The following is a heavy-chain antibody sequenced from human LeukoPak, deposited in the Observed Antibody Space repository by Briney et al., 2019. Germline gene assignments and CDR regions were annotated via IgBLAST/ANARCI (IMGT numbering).Heavy chain of an antibody. CDR2: ISSRGRSI. CDR3: ARDQVNAYAYEGSFDP. Sequence: GGSLRLSCAASGFTFSRYSMNWIRQAPGKGREGVSYISSRGRSIIYADSVKDRFTISRDSAKSLLFLQMNSLRVEDTVVYYCARDQVNAYAYEGSFDPWGQGTLVTVSS. J-gene: IGHJ5*02. V-gene: IGHV3-48*04. CDR1: GFTFSRYS. D-gene: IGHD3-16*01.